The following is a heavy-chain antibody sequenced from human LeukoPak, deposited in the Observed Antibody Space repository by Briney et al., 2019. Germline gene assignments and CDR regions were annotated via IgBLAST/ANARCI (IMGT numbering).Heavy chain of an antibody. J-gene: IGHJ4*02. Sequence: GGSLRLSCAASGFTFSSYSMNWVRQAPGKGLEWVSSISSSSSYIYYADSVKGRFTISRDNAKNSLYLQMNSLRAEDTAVYYCARVSSGATSFDYWGQGTLVTVSS. CDR2: ISSSSSYI. CDR3: ARVSSGATSFDY. D-gene: IGHD6-19*01. CDR1: GFTFSSYS. V-gene: IGHV3-21*01.